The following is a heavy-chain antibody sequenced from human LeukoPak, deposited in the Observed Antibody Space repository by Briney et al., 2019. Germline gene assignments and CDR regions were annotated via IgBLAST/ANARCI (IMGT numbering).Heavy chain of an antibody. CDR3: ARVARGRIVGATYAVLDY. D-gene: IGHD1-26*01. V-gene: IGHV4-59*01. CDR1: GGSISSYY. J-gene: IGHJ4*02. CDR2: IYYSGST. Sequence: PSETLSLTCTVSGGSISSYYWSWIRQPPGKGLEWIGYIYYSGSTNYNPSLKSRVTISVDTSKNQFSLKLSSVTAADTAVYYCARVARGRIVGATYAVLDYWGQGTLATVSS.